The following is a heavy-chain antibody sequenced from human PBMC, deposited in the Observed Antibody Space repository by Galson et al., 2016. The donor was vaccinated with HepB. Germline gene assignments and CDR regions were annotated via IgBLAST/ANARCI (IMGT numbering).Heavy chain of an antibody. CDR3: AREYSSFDY. D-gene: IGHD6-19*01. Sequence: EPLSLTCIVSGGSISSYYWHWIRQAPGKGLEWIGFINYSGDTRYNPSLKSRVTISVDTSKNQFSLRLTSVTAADTAMYFCAREYSSFDYMGHGILVTVSS. J-gene: IGHJ4*01. CDR1: GGSISSYY. V-gene: IGHV4-59*01. CDR2: INYSGDT.